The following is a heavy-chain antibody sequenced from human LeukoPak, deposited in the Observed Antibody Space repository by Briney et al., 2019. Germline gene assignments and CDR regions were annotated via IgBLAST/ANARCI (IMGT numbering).Heavy chain of an antibody. V-gene: IGHV1-18*04. Sequence: ASVKVSCKASGYTFTGYYMHWVRQAPGQGLEWMGWISAYNGNTNYAQKLQGRVTMTTDTSTGTAYMELRSLRSDDTAVYYCARARISGVDAFDIWGQGTMVTVSP. D-gene: IGHD3-3*01. CDR1: GYTFTGYY. J-gene: IGHJ3*02. CDR2: ISAYNGNT. CDR3: ARARISGVDAFDI.